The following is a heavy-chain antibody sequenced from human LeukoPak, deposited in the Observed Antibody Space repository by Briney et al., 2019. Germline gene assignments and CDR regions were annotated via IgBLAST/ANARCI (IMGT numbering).Heavy chain of an antibody. CDR2: INPNSGGT. D-gene: IGHD3-16*02. J-gene: IGHJ4*02. Sequence: ASVKVSCKASGYTFTGYYMHWVRQAPGQGLEWXXXINPNSGGTNYAQKFQGRVTMTRDTSISTAYMELSSLRSEDTAVYYCARRSRTDPNYDYVWGSYRSPSYYFDYWGQGTLVTVSS. CDR3: ARRSRTDPNYDYVWGSYRSPSYYFDY. CDR1: GYTFTGYY. V-gene: IGHV1-2*02.